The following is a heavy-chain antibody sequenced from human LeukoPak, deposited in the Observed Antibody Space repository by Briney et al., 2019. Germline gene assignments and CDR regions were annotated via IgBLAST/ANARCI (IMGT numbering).Heavy chain of an antibody. CDR1: GFTFSNYG. V-gene: IGHV3-23*01. CDR2: ITGRGGST. J-gene: IGHJ4*02. CDR3: ARGTLNIPGEQGAFDY. D-gene: IGHD1-14*01. Sequence: SGGSLRLSCAASGFTFSNYGLSWVRQAPGKGLEWVSGITGRGGSTYYADSVKGRFTISRDNSKNTLYLQLNSLRADDTAVYYCARGTLNIPGEQGAFDYWGQGTLVIVSS.